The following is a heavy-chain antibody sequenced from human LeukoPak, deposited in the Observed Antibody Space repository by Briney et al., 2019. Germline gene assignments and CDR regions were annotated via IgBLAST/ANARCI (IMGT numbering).Heavy chain of an antibody. V-gene: IGHV3-33*01. Sequence: PGRSLRLSCAASGFTFSSYGMHWVRQAPGKGLEWVAVIWYDGSNKYYADSVKGRFTISRDNSKNTLYLQMNSLRAEDTAVYYCARDKGEYGPDAFDIWGQGTMVTVSS. CDR2: IWYDGSNK. CDR1: GFTFSSYG. CDR3: ARDKGEYGPDAFDI. J-gene: IGHJ3*02. D-gene: IGHD4-17*01.